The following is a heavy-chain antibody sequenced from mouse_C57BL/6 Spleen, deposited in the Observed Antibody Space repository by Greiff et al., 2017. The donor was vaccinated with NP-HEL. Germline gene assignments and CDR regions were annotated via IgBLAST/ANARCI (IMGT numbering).Heavy chain of an antibody. D-gene: IGHD1-1*01. V-gene: IGHV5-6*01. CDR2: ISSGGSYT. J-gene: IGHJ2*01. CDR1: GFTFSSYG. Sequence: EVQRVESGGDLVKPGGSLKLSCAASGFTFSSYGMSWVRQTPDKRLEWVATISSGGSYTYYPDSVKGRFTISRDHAKNTLYLQWSSLKSEDTAMYYCARHERDYYGSSYDFDYWGQGTTLTVSS. CDR3: ARHERDYYGSSYDFDY.